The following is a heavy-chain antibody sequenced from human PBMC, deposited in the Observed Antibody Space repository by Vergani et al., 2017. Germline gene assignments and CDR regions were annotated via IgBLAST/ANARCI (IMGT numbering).Heavy chain of an antibody. D-gene: IGHD3-3*01. CDR3: ARRYDFWSGYFPNSNWFDP. CDR1: GYTFTGYY. V-gene: IGHV1-2*02. CDR2: INPNSGGT. Sequence: QVQLVQSGAEVKTPGASVKVSCKASGYTFTGYYMHWVRPAPGQGLEWMGWINPNSGGTNYAQKVQGRVTMTRDTSISTAYMEMSRLRSDDTAVYYCARRYDFWSGYFPNSNWFDPWGQGTLVTVSS. J-gene: IGHJ5*02.